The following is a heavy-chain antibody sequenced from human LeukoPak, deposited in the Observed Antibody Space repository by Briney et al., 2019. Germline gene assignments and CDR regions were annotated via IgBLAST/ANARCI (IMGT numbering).Heavy chain of an antibody. CDR1: GFTFSSYW. CDR3: ARESGYGDYVFFDY. D-gene: IGHD5-12*01. J-gene: IGHJ4*02. V-gene: IGHV3-7*01. Sequence: GGSLRLSCAASGFTFSSYWMTWVRQAPGKGLEWVANIKQDGSEKYYVDSVKGRFTISRDNAKNSLYLQMSSLRAEDTAVYYCARESGYGDYVFFDYWGQGTLVTVSS. CDR2: IKQDGSEK.